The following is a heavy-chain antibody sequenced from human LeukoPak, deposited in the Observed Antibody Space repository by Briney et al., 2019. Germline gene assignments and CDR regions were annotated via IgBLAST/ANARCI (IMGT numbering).Heavy chain of an antibody. CDR3: ARVQTVATPEWWEWFDP. CDR1: GDSFSSNSAA. D-gene: IGHD4-23*01. V-gene: IGHV6-1*01. CDR2: TYYMSKWYN. J-gene: IGHJ5*02. Sequence: SQTLSLTCAISGDSFSSNSAAWNWIRQSPSRGLEWLGRTYYMSKWYNDYAVSVKSRITINPDTSKNQFSLQLNSVTPEGTAVYYCARVQTVATPEWWEWFDPWGQGTLVTVSS.